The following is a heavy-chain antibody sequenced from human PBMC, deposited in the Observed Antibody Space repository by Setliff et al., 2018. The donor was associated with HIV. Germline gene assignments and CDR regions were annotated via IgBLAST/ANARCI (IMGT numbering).Heavy chain of an antibody. Sequence: ASVKVSCKASGYTFTDYYMHWVRQAPGQGLEWMGRINPNSGGTNYAQKLQGRVTVTADTSTRTAYMELRSLRSDDTAVYYCARDSCTGSSCNVFDYWGRGTLVTVSS. CDR3: ARDSCTGSSCNVFDY. D-gene: IGHD2-15*01. J-gene: IGHJ4*02. CDR1: GYTFTDYY. CDR2: INPNSGGT. V-gene: IGHV1-2*06.